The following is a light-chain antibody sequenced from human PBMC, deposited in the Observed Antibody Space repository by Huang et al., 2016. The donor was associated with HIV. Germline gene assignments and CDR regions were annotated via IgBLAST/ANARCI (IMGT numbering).Light chain of an antibody. CDR2: WAS. J-gene: IGKJ1*01. V-gene: IGKV4-1*01. CDR1: QSVFHSSNNKNY. Sequence: DIVVTQSPGSLALSLGERAAINCTSSQSVFHSSNNKNYLSWYQLKPGQSPQLLIYWASTREFGVPDRFRGTGSGTDLTLTITSLQAEDVAVYYCHQYYSSPQTFGQGTKVEV. CDR3: HQYYSSPQT.